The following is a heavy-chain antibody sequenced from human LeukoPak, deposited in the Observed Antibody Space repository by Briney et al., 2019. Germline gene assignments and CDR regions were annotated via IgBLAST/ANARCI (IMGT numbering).Heavy chain of an antibody. CDR2: IYYSGST. J-gene: IGHJ4*02. CDR1: GGSISSRSYY. Sequence: SETLSLTCTVSGGSISSRSYYWGWIRQPPGKGLEWIGSIYYSGSTHYSPSLKSRVIISVDTSKNQFSLKLSSVTAADTAVYYCARGPPPDFDCWGQGTLVTVSS. CDR3: ARGPPPDFDC. V-gene: IGHV4-39*07.